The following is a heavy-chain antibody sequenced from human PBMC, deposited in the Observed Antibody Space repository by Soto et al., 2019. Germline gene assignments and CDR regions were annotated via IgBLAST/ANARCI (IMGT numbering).Heavy chain of an antibody. D-gene: IGHD3-16*01. CDR1: GYIFVNYG. Sequence: QVQLVQSGDEVKKPGASLKVSCKASGYIFVNYGIAWVRQAPGQGREWQGWISHYTGNTHSATKVQGRLTMTTDTSTSTAYMDLGSLTSDDTAVYYCVMVDNYVTPTPQDVWGQGTTVTVSS. CDR2: ISHYTGNT. CDR3: VMVDNYVTPTPQDV. J-gene: IGHJ6*02. V-gene: IGHV1-18*01.